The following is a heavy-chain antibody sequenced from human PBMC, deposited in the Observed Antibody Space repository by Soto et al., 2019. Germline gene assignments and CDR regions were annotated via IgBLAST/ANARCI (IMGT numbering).Heavy chain of an antibody. CDR1: GFTFSSYG. V-gene: IGHV3-33*01. Sequence: GGSLRLSCAASGFTFSSYGMHWVRQAPGKGLEWVAVIWYDGSNKYYADSVKGRFTISRDNSKNTLYLQMNSLRAEDTAVYYCARNWNYPFGAMDVWGQGTTVTVSS. CDR3: ARNWNYPFGAMDV. J-gene: IGHJ6*02. CDR2: IWYDGSNK. D-gene: IGHD1-7*01.